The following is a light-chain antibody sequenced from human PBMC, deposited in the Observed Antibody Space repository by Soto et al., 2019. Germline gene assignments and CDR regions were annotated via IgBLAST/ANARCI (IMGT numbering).Light chain of an antibody. V-gene: IGLV2-8*01. CDR3: SSYAGSHTYL. Sequence: QSVLTQPPSASGSPGQSVTISRTGSSSDVGGYNYVSWYQQHPGKAPKLMIYEVSKRPSGVPDRFSGSKSGNTASLTVSGLQAEDEADYYCSSYAGSHTYLFAIGTKVTVL. J-gene: IGLJ1*01. CDR1: SSDVGGYNY. CDR2: EVS.